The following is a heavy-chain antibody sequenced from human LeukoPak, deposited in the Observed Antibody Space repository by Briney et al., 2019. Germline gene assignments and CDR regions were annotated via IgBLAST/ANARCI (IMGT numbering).Heavy chain of an antibody. D-gene: IGHD5-12*01. CDR1: GYTFTTYY. Sequence: ASVKVSCKASGYTFTTYYMHWVRQAPGQGLEWMGIINPSGGSTTYAQNFQGRVTITRDTSASTAYMELSSLRSEDTAVYYCARANSGAGMDVWGQGTTVTVSS. V-gene: IGHV1-46*01. CDR3: ARANSGAGMDV. CDR2: INPSGGST. J-gene: IGHJ6*02.